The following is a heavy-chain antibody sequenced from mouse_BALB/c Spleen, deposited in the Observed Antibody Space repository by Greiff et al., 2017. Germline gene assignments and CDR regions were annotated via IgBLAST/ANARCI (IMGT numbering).Heavy chain of an antibody. Sequence: EVHLVESGGGLVKPGGSLKLSCAASGFTFSSYAMSWVRQSPEKRLEWVAEISSGGSYTYYPDTVTGRFTISRDNAKNTLYLEMSSLRSEDTAMYYCARERGNSRGFDYWGQGTTLTVSS. D-gene: IGHD2-1*01. CDR2: ISSGGSYT. CDR3: ARERGNSRGFDY. CDR1: GFTFSSYA. V-gene: IGHV5-9-4*01. J-gene: IGHJ2*01.